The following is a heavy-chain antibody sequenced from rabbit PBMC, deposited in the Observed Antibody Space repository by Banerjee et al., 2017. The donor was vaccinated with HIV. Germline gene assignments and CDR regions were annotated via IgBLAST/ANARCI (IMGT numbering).Heavy chain of an antibody. CDR1: GFSFSSSYY. D-gene: IGHD6-1*01. J-gene: IGHJ4*01. CDR3: ARYYSYGYAGDATPFNL. V-gene: IGHV1S40*01. Sequence: QSLEESGGDLVKPEGSLTLTCTASGFSFSSSYYMCWVRQAPGKGLEWIACINTSSGNTVYASWAKGRFTISKTSSTTVTLQMTSLTAADTATYFCARYYSYGYAGDATPFNLWGPGTLVTVS. CDR2: INTSSGNT.